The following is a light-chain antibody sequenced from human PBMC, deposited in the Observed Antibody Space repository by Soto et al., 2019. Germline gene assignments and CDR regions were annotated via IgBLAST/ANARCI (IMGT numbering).Light chain of an antibody. CDR3: QQYGYSAT. CDR2: AAS. V-gene: IGKV3-20*01. CDR1: QSVTSSY. Sequence: EIVLTQSPGTLSLSPGERATLSCRASQSVTSSYLAWYQQKPGQAPRLLIYAASSRATGIPDRFSGSGSGTHFTLTISRLEPEDFAVYYCQQYGYSATFGGGTKVEIK. J-gene: IGKJ4*01.